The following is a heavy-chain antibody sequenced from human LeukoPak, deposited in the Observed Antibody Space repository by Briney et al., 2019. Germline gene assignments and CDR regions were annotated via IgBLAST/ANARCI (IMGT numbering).Heavy chain of an antibody. CDR1: GESFSDYY. Sequence: PSETLSLTCAVYGESFSDYYWSLIRQPPGKGLEWIGYVYNSGSTNYNPSLKSRLTISVDTSQNQFSLRLSSVTAADTAVYYCARNWSPYRPTDSWGQGTLVTVSS. V-gene: IGHV4-59*01. D-gene: IGHD4-11*01. J-gene: IGHJ4*02. CDR3: ARNWSPYRPTDS. CDR2: VYNSGST.